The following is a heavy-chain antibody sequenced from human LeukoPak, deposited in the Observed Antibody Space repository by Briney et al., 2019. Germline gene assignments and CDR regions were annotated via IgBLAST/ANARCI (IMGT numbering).Heavy chain of an antibody. CDR1: GGSISSYY. V-gene: IGHV4-4*07. D-gene: IGHD3-22*01. Sequence: SETLSLTCTVSGGSISSYYWSWIRQPAGKGLEWIGRIYTSGSTNYNPSLKSRVTMSVDTSKNQFSLKLSSVTAADTAVYYCVRDSGLVITSPYYFDYWGQGTLVTVSS. J-gene: IGHJ4*02. CDR2: IYTSGST. CDR3: VRDSGLVITSPYYFDY.